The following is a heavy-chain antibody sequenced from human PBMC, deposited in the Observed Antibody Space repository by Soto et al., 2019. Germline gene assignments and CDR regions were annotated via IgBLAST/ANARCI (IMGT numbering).Heavy chain of an antibody. CDR3: ARDGPGVDYFDY. J-gene: IGHJ4*02. CDR1: GASINSGGCY. V-gene: IGHV4-31*03. Sequence: QVQLQESGPGLVKPSQTLSLTCTVSGASINSGGCYWSWIRQHPGKGLEWIGYIYKSGNTYYNPSLKSRXXIXVXXAKNQFSLKLSSVTAADTAVYYCARDGPGVDYFDYWGQGALVTVSS. D-gene: IGHD2-15*01. CDR2: IYKSGNT.